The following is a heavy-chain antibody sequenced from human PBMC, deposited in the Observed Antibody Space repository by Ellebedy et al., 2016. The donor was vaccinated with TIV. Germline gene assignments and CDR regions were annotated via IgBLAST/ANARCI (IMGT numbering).Heavy chain of an antibody. J-gene: IGHJ6*02. V-gene: IGHV1-2*02. CDR3: ARSLRDYVNYGMDV. Sequence: AASVKVSCKASGYSFTGQYMHWVRQAPGQGLEWMGWINPNSGGTKYAEKFQGRVTMTRDTSISTAYMELSGLRSDDTALYYCARSLRDYVNYGMDVWGQGTTVTVSS. CDR1: GYSFTGQY. D-gene: IGHD3-16*01. CDR2: INPNSGGT.